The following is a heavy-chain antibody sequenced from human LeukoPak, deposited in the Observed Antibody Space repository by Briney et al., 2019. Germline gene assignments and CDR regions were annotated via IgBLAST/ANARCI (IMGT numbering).Heavy chain of an antibody. D-gene: IGHD6-19*01. Sequence: PGGSLRLSCTASGFTFSSYAMSWVRQAPGKGLEWVANIKQDGSEKYYVDSVKGRFTISRDNAKNSLYLQMNSLRAEDTAVYYCARGEWLDPLYYYYMDVWGKGTTVTVSS. CDR3: ARGEWLDPLYYYYMDV. CDR2: IKQDGSEK. J-gene: IGHJ6*03. V-gene: IGHV3-7*01. CDR1: GFTFSSYA.